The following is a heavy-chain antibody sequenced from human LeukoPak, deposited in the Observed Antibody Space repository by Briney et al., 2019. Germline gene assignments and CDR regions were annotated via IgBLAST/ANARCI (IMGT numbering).Heavy chain of an antibody. V-gene: IGHV4-38-2*02. CDR3: ARDGVLLWFGDNDAFDI. CDR1: GYSISSGYY. J-gene: IGHJ3*02. Sequence: SETLSLTCTVSGYSISSGYYWDWIRQPPGKGLEWIGSIYHSGSTYYNLSLKSRVTISLDTSKNQFSLNVTSVTAADTAIYYCARDGVLLWFGDNDAFDIWGQGTMVTVSS. D-gene: IGHD3-10*01. CDR2: IYHSGST.